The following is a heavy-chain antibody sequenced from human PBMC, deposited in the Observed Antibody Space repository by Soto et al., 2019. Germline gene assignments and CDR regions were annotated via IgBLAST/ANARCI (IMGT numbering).Heavy chain of an antibody. V-gene: IGHV3-72*01. Sequence: EVQLVESGGGLVQPGGSLRLSCAASGFTFSDHYMDWVRQAPGKGLEWVGRTRNKANSYTTEYAASVKGRFTISRDDSNNSLYLQMNSLKTEDTAVYYCATVSGSGSYYFDYWGQGTLVTVSS. CDR2: TRNKANSYTT. D-gene: IGHD1-26*01. CDR1: GFTFSDHY. J-gene: IGHJ4*02. CDR3: ATVSGSGSYYFDY.